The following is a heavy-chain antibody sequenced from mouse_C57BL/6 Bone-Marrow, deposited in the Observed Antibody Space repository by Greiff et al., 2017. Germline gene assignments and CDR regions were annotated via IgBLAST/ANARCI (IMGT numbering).Heavy chain of an antibody. CDR1: GYTFTSYW. Sequence: EVQVVESGTVLARPGASVKMSCKTSGYTFTSYWMHWVKQRPGQGLEWIGAIYPGNSDTSYNQKFKGKAKLTAVTSASTAYMELSSLTNEDSAVYYCTRLITTVVATDAMDYWGQGTSVTVSS. D-gene: IGHD1-1*01. V-gene: IGHV1-5*01. J-gene: IGHJ4*01. CDR3: TRLITTVVATDAMDY. CDR2: IYPGNSDT.